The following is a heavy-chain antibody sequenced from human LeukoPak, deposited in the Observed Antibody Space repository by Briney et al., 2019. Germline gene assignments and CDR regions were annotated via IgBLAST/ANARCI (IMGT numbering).Heavy chain of an antibody. D-gene: IGHD6-13*01. Sequence: GGSLRLSCAASGFTFSSYSMNWVRQAPGKGLDWVSSISSSSSYIYYADSVKGRFTISRDNAKNSLYLQMNSLRAEDTAVYYCARDYSSSWYYFDYWGQGTLVTVSS. V-gene: IGHV3-21*01. CDR1: GFTFSSYS. CDR2: ISSSSSYI. J-gene: IGHJ4*02. CDR3: ARDYSSSWYYFDY.